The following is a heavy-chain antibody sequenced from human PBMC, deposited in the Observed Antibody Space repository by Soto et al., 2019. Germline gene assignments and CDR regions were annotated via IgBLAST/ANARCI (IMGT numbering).Heavy chain of an antibody. Sequence: PGESLKISCKGSGYNFNNYWIGWVRQMPGKGLEWMGIIYPADSDTRYSPSFQGQVTFSADKSISTAYLQWSSLKASDTAVYYCARHLGQLVPYYYYGMDVWGQGTTVTVSS. CDR3: ARHLGQLVPYYYYGMDV. D-gene: IGHD6-6*01. CDR2: IYPADSDT. CDR1: GYNFNNYW. V-gene: IGHV5-51*01. J-gene: IGHJ6*02.